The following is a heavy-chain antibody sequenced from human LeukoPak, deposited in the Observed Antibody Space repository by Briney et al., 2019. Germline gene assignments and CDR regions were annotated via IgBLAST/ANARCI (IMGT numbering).Heavy chain of an antibody. Sequence: GGSLRLSCAASGFTVSSDYMSWVRQAPGKGLEWVSVIYSGGSTYYADSVKGRFTISRDNSKNSLYLQMNSLRAEDTAVYYCARDVVVDRWGQGTLVTVSS. CDR2: IYSGGST. J-gene: IGHJ1*01. CDR1: GFTVSSDY. V-gene: IGHV3-53*01. CDR3: ARDVVVDR. D-gene: IGHD3-16*02.